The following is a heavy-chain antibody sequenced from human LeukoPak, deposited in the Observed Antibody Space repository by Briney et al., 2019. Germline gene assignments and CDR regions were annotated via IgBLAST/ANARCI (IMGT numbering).Heavy chain of an antibody. D-gene: IGHD4-17*01. V-gene: IGHV3-7*01. CDR1: GFTFSTSW. Sequence: PGGSLRLSCAASGFTFSTSWMSWVRQAPGKGLEWVANIKQDGSEKYYVDSVKGRFTISRDNAKNSLYLQMNSLRAEDTAVYYCARDVYGDTDYWGQGTLVTVSS. CDR3: ARDVYGDTDY. CDR2: IKQDGSEK. J-gene: IGHJ4*02.